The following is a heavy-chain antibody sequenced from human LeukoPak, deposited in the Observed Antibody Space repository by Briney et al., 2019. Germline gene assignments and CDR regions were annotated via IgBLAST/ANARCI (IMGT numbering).Heavy chain of an antibody. J-gene: IGHJ4*02. Sequence: PGGSLRLSCAASGFTFSDYYMSWIRQAPGKGLEWVSYISSSGSTIYYADSVKGRFTISRDNAKNSVYLQMNSLRAEDTAVYYCARVYQGVAIFDGIDYWGQGTLVTVSS. D-gene: IGHD3-3*01. V-gene: IGHV3-11*04. CDR1: GFTFSDYY. CDR3: ARVYQGVAIFDGIDY. CDR2: ISSSGSTI.